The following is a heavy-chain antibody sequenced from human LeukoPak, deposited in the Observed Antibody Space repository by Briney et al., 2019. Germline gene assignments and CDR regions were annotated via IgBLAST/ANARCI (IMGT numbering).Heavy chain of an antibody. CDR2: ISGSGGST. V-gene: IGHV3-23*01. CDR3: AKISSTSPPPYEFDY. J-gene: IGHJ4*02. CDR1: GFTFSSYA. Sequence: GGSLRLSCAASGFTFSSYAMSWVRQAPGKGLEWVSAISGSGGSTDYADSVKGRFTISRDNSKNTVHLQMNSLRAEDTAVYYCAKISSTSPPPYEFDYWGQGTLVTVSS. D-gene: IGHD2-2*01.